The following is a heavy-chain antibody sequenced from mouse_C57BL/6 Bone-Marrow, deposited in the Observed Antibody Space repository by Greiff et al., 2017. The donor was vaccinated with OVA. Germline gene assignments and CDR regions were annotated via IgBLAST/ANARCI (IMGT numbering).Heavy chain of an antibody. CDR2: IWSGGST. CDR1: GFSLTSYG. J-gene: IGHJ1*03. CDR3: ASWYFDV. Sequence: QVQLKQSGPGLVQPSQCLSITCTVSGFSLTSYGVHWVRQSPGKGLEWLGVIWSGGSTDYNAAFISGLSISKDNSKSQVFFKMNSLQADDTAIYYCASWYFDVWGTGTTVTVSS. V-gene: IGHV2-2*01.